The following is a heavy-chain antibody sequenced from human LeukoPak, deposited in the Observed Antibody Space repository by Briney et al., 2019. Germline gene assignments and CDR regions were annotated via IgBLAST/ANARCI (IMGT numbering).Heavy chain of an antibody. CDR1: GGSTTNYY. Sequence: NPAETLSLTCTVSGGSTTNYYWSWIRQSAGKGLEWVGRIYITGTTDYNPSLKSRLTMSIDTSKNQFSLNLRSVTAADTAVYYCARLKFYDSTGYNQGYYMDVWGKGLTVTVSS. CDR3: ARLKFYDSTGYNQGYYMDV. V-gene: IGHV4-4*07. D-gene: IGHD3-22*01. J-gene: IGHJ6*03. CDR2: IYITGTT.